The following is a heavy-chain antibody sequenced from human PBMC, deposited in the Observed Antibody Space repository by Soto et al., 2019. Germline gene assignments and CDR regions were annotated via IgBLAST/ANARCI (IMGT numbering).Heavy chain of an antibody. CDR3: AKGLAGYPRCFDY. Sequence: PGGSLRLSCAASGFTFSNYAMSWVRQAPGKGLDCVSALSDIGVSTYYADSVKGRFTISRDNSKNTLYLDMNSLRAEDTAVYYCAKGLAGYPRCFDYWGQGTLVTVSS. D-gene: IGHD3-9*01. CDR2: LSDIGVST. J-gene: IGHJ4*02. CDR1: GFTFSNYA. V-gene: IGHV3-23*01.